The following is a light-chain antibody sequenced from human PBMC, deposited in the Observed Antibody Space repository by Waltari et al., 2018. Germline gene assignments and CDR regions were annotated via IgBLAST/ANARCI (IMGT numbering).Light chain of an antibody. CDR1: SSDVGGSNY. CDR3: CSYAGSPWV. V-gene: IGLV2-11*01. J-gene: IGLJ3*02. Sequence: QSALTQPRSVSGSPGQSVTISCTGTSSDVGGSNYVSWYQQHPGKAPKLMIYDVSKRPSGVPDRFSGSKSGNTASLTISGLQAEDEADYYCCSYAGSPWVFGGGTKLTVL. CDR2: DVS.